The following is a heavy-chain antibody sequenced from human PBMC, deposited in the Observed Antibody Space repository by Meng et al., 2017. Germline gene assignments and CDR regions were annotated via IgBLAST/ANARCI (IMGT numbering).Heavy chain of an antibody. CDR2: IYSGGST. Sequence: ETLSLTCAAAGFTVSSNYMSWVRQAPGKGLEWVAVIYSGGSTYYADSVKGRFTISRDNSKNTLYLQMNSLGAEETAVYYCARDLGYGDYRGAFDIWGQGTMVTVSS. D-gene: IGHD4-17*01. V-gene: IGHV3-66*02. CDR3: ARDLGYGDYRGAFDI. CDR1: GFTVSSNY. J-gene: IGHJ3*02.